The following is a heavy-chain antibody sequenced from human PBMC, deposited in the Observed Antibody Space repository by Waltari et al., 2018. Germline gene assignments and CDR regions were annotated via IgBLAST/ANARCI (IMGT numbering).Heavy chain of an antibody. V-gene: IGHV3-23*01. Sequence: EVQLLESGGGLVQPGGSLRLSCAASGFTFSSYAMSWVRQAPGKGVGWVSVIRGSGGSTDYADSGKGRFTISRDNSKNTLYLQMNSLRAEDTAVYYCAKRGLTEALLVWYFDLWGRGTLVTVSS. D-gene: IGHD7-27*01. J-gene: IGHJ2*01. CDR1: GFTFSSYA. CDR2: IRGSGGST. CDR3: AKRGLTEALLVWYFDL.